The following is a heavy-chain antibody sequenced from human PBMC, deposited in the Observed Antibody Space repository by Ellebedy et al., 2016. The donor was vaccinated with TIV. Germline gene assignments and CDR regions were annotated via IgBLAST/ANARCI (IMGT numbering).Heavy chain of an antibody. J-gene: IGHJ6*02. CDR3: ARDGLLYCSGGSCYSGGMDV. CDR2: ISAYNGNT. Sequence: AASVKVSCKASGYTFTSYGISWVRQAPGQGLEWMGWISAYNGNTNYAQKLQGRVTMTTDTSTSTAYMELSSLRSEDTAVYYCARDGLLYCSGGSCYSGGMDVWGQGTTVTVSS. D-gene: IGHD2-15*01. V-gene: IGHV1-18*01. CDR1: GYTFTSYG.